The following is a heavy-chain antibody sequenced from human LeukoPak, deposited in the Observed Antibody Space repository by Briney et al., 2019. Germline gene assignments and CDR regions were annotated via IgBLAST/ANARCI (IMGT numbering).Heavy chain of an antibody. CDR3: ARVRTMVRGVMGNLDY. J-gene: IGHJ4*02. CDR1: GYTFTSYD. CDR2: INPNSGGT. Sequence: GASVKVSCKASGYTFTSYDINWVRQAPGQGLEWMGRINPNSGGTNYAQKFQGRVTMTRDTSISTAYMELSRLRSDDTAVYYCARVRTMVRGVMGNLDYWGQGTLVTVSS. V-gene: IGHV1-2*06. D-gene: IGHD3-10*01.